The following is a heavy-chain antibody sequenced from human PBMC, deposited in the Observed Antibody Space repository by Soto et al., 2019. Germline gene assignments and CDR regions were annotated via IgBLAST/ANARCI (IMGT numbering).Heavy chain of an antibody. CDR3: ARGVPPALREVQSIAVAGTYWFDP. J-gene: IGHJ5*02. CDR1: GFTFSSYD. CDR2: IGTAGDT. V-gene: IGHV3-13*01. Sequence: GGSLRLSCAASGFTFSSYDMHWVRQATGKGLEWVSAIGTAGDTYYPGSVKGRFTISRENAKNSLYLQMNSLRAGDTAVYYCARGVPPALREVQSIAVAGTYWFDPWGQGTLVTVSS. D-gene: IGHD6-19*01.